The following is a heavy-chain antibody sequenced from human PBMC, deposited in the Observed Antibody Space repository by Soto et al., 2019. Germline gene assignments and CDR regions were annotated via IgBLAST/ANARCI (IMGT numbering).Heavy chain of an antibody. CDR2: ISTYNGNT. J-gene: IGHJ4*02. Sequence: QVQLVQSGAEVKKPGASVKVSCKASGYTFTTYGMSWVRQAPGQGLDWMGGISTYNGNTKYAERLPGRVTMTTDTTTSTAYMELRSLRSDDTAVYYCARGPTDYYDNSGNYFLDYWGQGTLVTVSS. V-gene: IGHV1-18*01. CDR1: GYTFTTYG. D-gene: IGHD3-22*01. CDR3: ARGPTDYYDNSGNYFLDY.